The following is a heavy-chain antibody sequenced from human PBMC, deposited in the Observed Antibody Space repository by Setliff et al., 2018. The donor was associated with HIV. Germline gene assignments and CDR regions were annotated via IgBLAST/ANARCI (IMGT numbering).Heavy chain of an antibody. CDR2: IYYSGST. CDR1: GGSISSSTYY. CDR3: ARPADCSSTSCYLWYFDL. V-gene: IGHV4-39*01. Sequence: SETLSLTCTVSGGSISSSTYYWGWIRQPPGKGLEWIGTIYYSGSTYYNPSLKSRVTISVDTSKNQFSLKLSSVTAADTAVYYCARPADCSSTSCYLWYFDLWGRGTLVTVSS. J-gene: IGHJ2*01. D-gene: IGHD2-2*01.